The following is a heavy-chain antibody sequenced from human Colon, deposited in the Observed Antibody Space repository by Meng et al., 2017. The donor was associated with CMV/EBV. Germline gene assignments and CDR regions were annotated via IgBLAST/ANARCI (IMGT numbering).Heavy chain of an antibody. J-gene: IGHJ5*02. V-gene: IGHV1-2*02. CDR2: INPNGGGT. CDR3: ARVKCGTTSCSQGQGLDT. CDR1: GCTFTDYY. D-gene: IGHD2-2*01. Sequence: ASVKVSCKASGCTFTDYYLQWVRQAPGQGLEWVGWINPNGGGTDYAQTFRGRVTMTRDTSINPVYLDLSRLSSADTAVYYCARVKCGTTSCSQGQGLDTWGQGTLVTVSS.